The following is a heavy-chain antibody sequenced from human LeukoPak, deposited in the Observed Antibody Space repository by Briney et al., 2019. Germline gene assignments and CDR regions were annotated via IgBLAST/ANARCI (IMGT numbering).Heavy chain of an antibody. Sequence: GGSLRLSCAASGYTFSSYGMHWVRQAPGKGLEWVSVITGSGGNTYYADSVKGRFTISKDNSKNTVYLQMSSLRVDDTAVYYCAKAASSSWPSYYYGMDVWGQGTTVTVSS. CDR3: AKAASSSWPSYYYGMDV. CDR2: ITGSGGNT. D-gene: IGHD6-13*01. J-gene: IGHJ6*02. CDR1: GYTFSSYG. V-gene: IGHV3-23*01.